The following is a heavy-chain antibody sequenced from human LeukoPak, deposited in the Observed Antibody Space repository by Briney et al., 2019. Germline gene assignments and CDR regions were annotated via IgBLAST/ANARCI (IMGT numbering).Heavy chain of an antibody. Sequence: GGSLRLPCVASGFTFSNYNMNWVRQAPGRGLECIAYISSRSSTIYYADSVKGRFTISRDNAKKSLFLQMNSLRADDTALYYCARENFADLFDSWGQGTLVTVSS. D-gene: IGHD1-7*01. CDR3: ARENFADLFDS. J-gene: IGHJ4*02. CDR2: ISSRSSTI. CDR1: GFTFSNYN. V-gene: IGHV3-48*01.